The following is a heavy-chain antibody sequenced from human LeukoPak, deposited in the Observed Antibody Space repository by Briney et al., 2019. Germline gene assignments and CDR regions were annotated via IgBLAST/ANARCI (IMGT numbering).Heavy chain of an antibody. D-gene: IGHD3-16*01. CDR2: IYYSGYT. J-gene: IGHJ6*03. CDR1: GGSISSYY. V-gene: IGHV4-59*01. Sequence: ASETLSLTCTVSGGSISSYYWSWIRQPPGKGLEWIGDIYYSGYTNYDPSLKSRVTISVDTSKNQFSLKLRSVTAADTAVYYCARETSQKGAHYMDVWGKGTTVTISS. CDR3: ARETSQKGAHYMDV.